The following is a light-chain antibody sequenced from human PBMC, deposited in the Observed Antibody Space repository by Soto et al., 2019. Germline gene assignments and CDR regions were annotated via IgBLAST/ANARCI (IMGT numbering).Light chain of an antibody. CDR2: DVS. CDR1: SSDVGGYNY. J-gene: IGLJ3*02. CDR3: SSYTSSSTWV. Sequence: QSVLIQPASVSGSPGQSIAISCTGTSSDVGGYNYVSWYQQHPGKTPNLMIYDVSNRPSGVSNRFSGSKSGNTASLTISGLQAEDEADYYCSSYTSSSTWVFGGGTKVTVL. V-gene: IGLV2-14*01.